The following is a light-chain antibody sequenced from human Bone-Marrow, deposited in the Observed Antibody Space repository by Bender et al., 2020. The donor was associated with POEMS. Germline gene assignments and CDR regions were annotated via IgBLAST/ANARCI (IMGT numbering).Light chain of an antibody. J-gene: IGLJ1*01. Sequence: QSALTQPRSVSGSPGQSVTISCTGTSSDVGGYNYVSWYQQHPGKAPKLMIFDVSARPSGVPDRFSGSKSDSTASLTISGLQAEDEADYYCYSYAGSSTYVFGTGTKVTVL. CDR1: SSDVGGYNY. V-gene: IGLV2-11*01. CDR3: YSYAGSSTYV. CDR2: DVS.